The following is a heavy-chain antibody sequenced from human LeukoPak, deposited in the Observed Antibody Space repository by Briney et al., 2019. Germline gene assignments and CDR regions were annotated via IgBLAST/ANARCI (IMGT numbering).Heavy chain of an antibody. J-gene: IGHJ4*02. V-gene: IGHV4-4*02. CDR3: TRESGAFSPFGF. Sequence: SGSLSLTCAVSGGSITTTNWWSWVRQPPGKGLGWIGEVHLSGATNYNPSLESRVSMSIDKSKNHLSLEVTSVTAADTAMYFCTRESGAFSPFGFWGLGTLVTVSS. D-gene: IGHD1-26*01. CDR1: GGSITTTNW. CDR2: VHLSGAT.